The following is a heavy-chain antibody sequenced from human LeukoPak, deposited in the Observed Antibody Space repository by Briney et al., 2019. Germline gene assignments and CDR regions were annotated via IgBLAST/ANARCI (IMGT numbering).Heavy chain of an antibody. V-gene: IGHV1-2*02. J-gene: IGHJ3*02. Sequence: ASVKISCKASGYTFTGYYMHWVRQAPGQGLEWMGWINPNSGGTNYAQKFQGRVTMTRDTSISTAYMELSRLRSDDTAVYYCARAPNYYDSSEEAFDIWGQGTMVTVPS. CDR1: GYTFTGYY. CDR3: ARAPNYYDSSEEAFDI. D-gene: IGHD3-22*01. CDR2: INPNSGGT.